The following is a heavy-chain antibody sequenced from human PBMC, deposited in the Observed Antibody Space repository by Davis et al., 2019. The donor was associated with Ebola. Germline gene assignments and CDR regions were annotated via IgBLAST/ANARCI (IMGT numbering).Heavy chain of an antibody. CDR1: GGTFSSYA. Sequence: SVKVSCKASGGTFSSYAISWVRQAPGQGLEWMGGIIRIFGTANYAQKFQGRVTITADESTSTAYMELSSLRSEDTAVYYCARSSATTRDAFDIWGQGTMVTVSS. J-gene: IGHJ3*02. CDR3: ARSSATTRDAFDI. V-gene: IGHV1-69*13. CDR2: IIRIFGTA. D-gene: IGHD4-17*01.